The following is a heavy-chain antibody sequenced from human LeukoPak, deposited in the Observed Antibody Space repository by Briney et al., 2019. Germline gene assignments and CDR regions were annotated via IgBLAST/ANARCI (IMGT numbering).Heavy chain of an antibody. CDR3: ARSWLRLRYYYYGMDV. V-gene: IGHV3-33*08. CDR1: GFIFSSHA. Sequence: GGSLRLSCAASGFIFSSHAMHWVRQAPGKGLEWVAVIWYDGSNKYYADSVKGRFTISRDNSKNTLYLQMNSLRAEDTAVYYCARSWLRLRYYYYGMDVWGQGTTVTVSS. CDR2: IWYDGSNK. J-gene: IGHJ6*02. D-gene: IGHD5-12*01.